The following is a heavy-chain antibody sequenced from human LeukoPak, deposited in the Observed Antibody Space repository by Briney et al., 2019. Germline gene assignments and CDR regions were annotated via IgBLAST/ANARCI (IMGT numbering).Heavy chain of an antibody. CDR1: GFTFSSYS. J-gene: IGHJ1*01. D-gene: IGHD3-22*01. CDR3: ARDDYYDSSGYYHREYFQH. V-gene: IGHV3-48*01. Sequence: GGSLRLSCAASGFTFSSYSMNWVRQAPGKGLEWVSYISSSSSTIYYADSVKGRFTISRDNAKNSLYLQMNSLRAEDTAVYYCARDDYYDSSGYYHREYFQHWGQGTLVTVSS. CDR2: ISSSSSTI.